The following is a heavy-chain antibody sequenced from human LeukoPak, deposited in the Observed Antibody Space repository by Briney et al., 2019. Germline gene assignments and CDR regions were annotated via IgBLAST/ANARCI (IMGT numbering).Heavy chain of an antibody. D-gene: IGHD6-13*01. CDR2: INPNSGGT. CDR3: ARGGFGHTPQQLVDY. CDR1: GYTFTRCY. J-gene: IGHJ4*02. Sequence: GASVKVSCKASGYTFTRCYMHWVRQAPGQGLEWMGWINPNSGGTNYAQKFQGRVTMTRDTSISTAYMALSRVRSDDTAVYYCARGGFGHTPQQLVDYWGQGTLVTVSS. V-gene: IGHV1-2*02.